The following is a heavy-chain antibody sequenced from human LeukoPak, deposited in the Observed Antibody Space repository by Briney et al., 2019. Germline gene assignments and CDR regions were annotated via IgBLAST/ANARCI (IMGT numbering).Heavy chain of an antibody. CDR1: GYTFTGYY. J-gene: IGHJ4*02. Sequence: ASVKVSCKASGYTFTGYYMHWVRQATGQGLEWMGWMNPNSGNTGYAQKFQGRVTMTRNTSISTAYMELSSLRSEDTAVYYCARGEKKYIDSNFDYWGQGTLVIVSS. CDR3: ARGEKKYIDSNFDY. V-gene: IGHV1-8*02. D-gene: IGHD2/OR15-2a*01. CDR2: MNPNSGNT.